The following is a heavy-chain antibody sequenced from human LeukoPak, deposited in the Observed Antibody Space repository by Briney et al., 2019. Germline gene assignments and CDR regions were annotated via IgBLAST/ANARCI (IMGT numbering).Heavy chain of an antibody. Sequence: PGRSLRLSCAASGFTFSSYAMHWVRQAPGKGLEWVAVISYDGSNKYYADSVKGRFTISRDNSKNTLYLQMNSLRAEDTAVYYCARASITMVRGVNYPGYYYYYMDVWGKGTTVTVSS. V-gene: IGHV3-30*04. CDR1: GFTFSSYA. CDR3: ARASITMVRGVNYPGYYYYYMDV. CDR2: ISYDGSNK. D-gene: IGHD3-10*01. J-gene: IGHJ6*03.